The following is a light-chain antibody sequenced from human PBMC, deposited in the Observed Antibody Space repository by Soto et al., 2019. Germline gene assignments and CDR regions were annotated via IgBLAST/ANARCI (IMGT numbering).Light chain of an antibody. V-gene: IGKV1-27*01. J-gene: IGKJ4*01. CDR3: QKYNSVPFN. Sequence: DIQMTQSTSSLSASVGDRVTITCRASQGISNYLAWYQQKPGKVPKLLIYAASTLRSGVPSRFSGSGSGTEFTLTISSLQLEDVGTYYCQKYNSVPFNFGGGTKVEIK. CDR2: AAS. CDR1: QGISNY.